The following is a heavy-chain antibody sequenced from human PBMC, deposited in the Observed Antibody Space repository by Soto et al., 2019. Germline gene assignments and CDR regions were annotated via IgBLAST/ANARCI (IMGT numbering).Heavy chain of an antibody. D-gene: IGHD3-22*01. V-gene: IGHV1-69*01. CDR2: IIPFFNTT. CDR3: ARLESTYFDSSGYYWFDP. CDR1: GGSFNSFA. Sequence: QVQLVQSGAEVKKPGSSVKVSCKASGGSFNSFAVSWVRQAPGQGLEWMGGIIPFFNTTSYAQRFQGRVTINADESTSTAYMELRRLRSQDTAVYYCARLESTYFDSSGYYWFDPWGQGTLVTVSS. J-gene: IGHJ5*02.